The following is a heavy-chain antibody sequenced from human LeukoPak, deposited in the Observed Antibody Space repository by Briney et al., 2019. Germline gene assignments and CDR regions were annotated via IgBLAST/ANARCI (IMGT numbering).Heavy chain of an antibody. CDR1: GFTFNSYS. Sequence: GRSLRLSCAASGFTFNSYSIHWVRQAPGKGLEYVSAISIHGDMTYYANSVKGRFTISRDNSKNTVSLQMGSLRAEGMAAYYCVRGRPNASYSLSGFWGQGTRVTVSS. V-gene: IGHV3-64*01. J-gene: IGHJ4*02. CDR2: ISIHGDMT. D-gene: IGHD1-26*01. CDR3: VRGRPNASYSLSGF.